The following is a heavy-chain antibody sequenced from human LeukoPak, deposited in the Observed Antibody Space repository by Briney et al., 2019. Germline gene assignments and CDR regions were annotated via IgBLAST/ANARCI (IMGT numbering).Heavy chain of an antibody. CDR1: GFTFRTYA. J-gene: IGHJ2*01. V-gene: IGHV3-30*04. Sequence: GGSLRLSCAASGFTFRTYAIHWVRQAPGKGLEWVAYISNNGRNKDYADSVKGRFTISRDNSNNTLNLQMNSLRPEDTAVYYCARDRYRGDGSNYRYLDLWGRGTLVSVSS. CDR3: ARDRYRGDGSNYRYLDL. CDR2: ISNNGRNK. D-gene: IGHD5-24*01.